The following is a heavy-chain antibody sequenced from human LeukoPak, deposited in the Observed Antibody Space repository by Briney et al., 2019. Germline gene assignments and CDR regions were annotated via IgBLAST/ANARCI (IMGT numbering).Heavy chain of an antibody. Sequence: ASVTVSCKASGYTLTNYGISWVRQAPGQGLEWMGWISTYHGYTNYAHQLQGRVTMTTDTATSTVYMELRSLRSDDTAVYYCARDFRPSNGGSDWFDPWDQGTLVTVSS. V-gene: IGHV1-18*01. J-gene: IGHJ5*02. CDR3: ARDFRPSNGGSDWFDP. D-gene: IGHD2-15*01. CDR1: GYTLTNYG. CDR2: ISTYHGYT.